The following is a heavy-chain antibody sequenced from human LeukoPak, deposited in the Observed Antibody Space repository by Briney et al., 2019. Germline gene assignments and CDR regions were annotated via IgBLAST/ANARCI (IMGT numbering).Heavy chain of an antibody. CDR3: ARARYYDYVWGSYRSSQNYYYMDV. V-gene: IGHV4-59*08. CDR2: IYYTGTT. Sequence: PSETLSLTRTVSGGSLSDYYWSWIRQSPGKGLEWIGYIYYTGTTSYNPSLKSRVTISAETSKNQFSLNLISVTAADTAVYYCARARYYDYVWGSYRSSQNYYYMDVWGKGTTVTISS. CDR1: GGSLSDYY. J-gene: IGHJ6*03. D-gene: IGHD3-16*02.